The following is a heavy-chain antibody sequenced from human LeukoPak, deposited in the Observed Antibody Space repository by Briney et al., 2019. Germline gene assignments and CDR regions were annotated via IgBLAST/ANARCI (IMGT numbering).Heavy chain of an antibody. Sequence: PGGSLRLSCAASGFTFSSYAMSWVRQAPGKGLEWVSAISGSGGSTYYADSVKGRFTIPRDNSKNTLYLQMNSLRAEDTAVYYCARDGYYYDSSGYYYGIPDYWGQGTLVTVSS. CDR2: ISGSGGST. V-gene: IGHV3-23*01. J-gene: IGHJ4*02. D-gene: IGHD3-22*01. CDR1: GFTFSSYA. CDR3: ARDGYYYDSSGYYYGIPDY.